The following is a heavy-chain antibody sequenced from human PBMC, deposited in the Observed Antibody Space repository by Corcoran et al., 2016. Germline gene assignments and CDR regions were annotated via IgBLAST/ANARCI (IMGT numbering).Heavy chain of an antibody. J-gene: IGHJ4*01. CDR3: TTESQYYDYVWGSYCMDY. Sequence: EVQLVESGGGLVKPGGSLRLSCAASGFTFSNAWMSWVRQAPGKGLAWVGRIQSKTDGGTTDYAAPVKGRFTISRDDSKNTRYLQMNSLKTEDTAGYYCTTESQYYDYVWGSYCMDYWGHGNLVTVSS. CDR1: GFTFSNAW. V-gene: IGHV3-15*01. D-gene: IGHD3-16*01. CDR2: IQSKTDGGTT.